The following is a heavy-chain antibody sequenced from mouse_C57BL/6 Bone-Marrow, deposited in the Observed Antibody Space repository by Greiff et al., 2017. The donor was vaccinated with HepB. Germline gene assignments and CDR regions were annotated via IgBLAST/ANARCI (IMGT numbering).Heavy chain of an antibody. Sequence: EVQLQQPGAELVKPGASVKISCKASGYTFTDYYMNWVKQSHGKSLEWIGDINPNNGGTSYNQKFKGKATLTVDKSSSTAYMELRSLTSEDSAVYDCARTLWLRRDYWGQGTTLTVSS. CDR3: ARTLWLRRDY. D-gene: IGHD2-2*01. CDR2: INPNNGGT. V-gene: IGHV1-26*01. J-gene: IGHJ2*01. CDR1: GYTFTDYY.